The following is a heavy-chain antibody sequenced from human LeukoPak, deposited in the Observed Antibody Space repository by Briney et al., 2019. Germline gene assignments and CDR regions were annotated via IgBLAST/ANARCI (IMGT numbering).Heavy chain of an antibody. V-gene: IGHV1-2*02. CDR1: GYMFTSYY. Sequence: ASVTVSFTSSGYMFTSYYMHWVRQAPGQGLEWMGWINPNSGGTNYAQKFQGRVTMTRDTSISTAYMDLNRLRSDDTAVYYCARVVAVTGTPVYYMDVWGKGTTVTVSS. CDR2: INPNSGGT. J-gene: IGHJ6*03. CDR3: ARVVAVTGTPVYYMDV. D-gene: IGHD6-19*01.